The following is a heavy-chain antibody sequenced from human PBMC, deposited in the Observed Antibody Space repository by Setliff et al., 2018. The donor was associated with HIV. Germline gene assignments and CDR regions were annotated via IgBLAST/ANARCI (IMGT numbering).Heavy chain of an antibody. D-gene: IGHD1-26*01. J-gene: IGHJ6*03. V-gene: IGHV4-61*09. CDR2: MYTSGST. CDR3: AREHSGTYPDFSFYMDV. CDR1: GGSISGAYDY. Sequence: LTCTVSGGSISGAYDYWTWIRQPAGKGLEWIGHMYTSGSTNYNPSLRSRLTISVDTSKNQFSLKLRSVTAADTAVYYCAREHSGTYPDFSFYMDVWGKGTTVTVSS.